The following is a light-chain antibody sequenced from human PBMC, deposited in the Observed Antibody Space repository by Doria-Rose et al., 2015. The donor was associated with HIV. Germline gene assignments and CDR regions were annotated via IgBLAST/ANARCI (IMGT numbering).Light chain of an antibody. Sequence: EIVMTQSPGTLSLSPGERATLSCRVSQSFSSTYLAWYQQKPGQAPSLLIYDGSTRATGIPDRFSASGSGTDSTLTINRLEPEDFALYYCHQYGTSWTFGQGTKVEI. CDR3: HQYGTSWT. CDR1: QSFSSTY. V-gene: IGKV3-20*01. J-gene: IGKJ1*01. CDR2: DGS.